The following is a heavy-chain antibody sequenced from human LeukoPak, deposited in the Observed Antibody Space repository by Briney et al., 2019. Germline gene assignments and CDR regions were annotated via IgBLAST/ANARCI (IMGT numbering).Heavy chain of an antibody. Sequence: ASVKVSCKASGHSFGNYGFSWVRQAPGQGLEWMGRISAHNGNINYAQKFQGRLTMTTDTSTTTAYMELRSLRSDDTAVYYCAREVVNYHGSGSFSPRQDYYGMDVRGQGTTVIVSS. CDR2: ISAHNGNI. V-gene: IGHV1-18*01. J-gene: IGHJ6*02. CDR3: AREVVNYHGSGSFSPRQDYYGMDV. CDR1: GHSFGNYG. D-gene: IGHD3-10*01.